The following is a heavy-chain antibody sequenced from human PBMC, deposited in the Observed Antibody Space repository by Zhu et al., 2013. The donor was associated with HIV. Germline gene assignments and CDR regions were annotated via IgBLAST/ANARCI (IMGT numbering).Heavy chain of an antibody. J-gene: IGHJ4*02. CDR2: IIPILGIA. Sequence: QVQLVQSGAEVKKPGSSVKVSCKASGGTFSSYTISWVRQAPGQGLEWMGRIIPILGIANYAQKFQGRVTITADKSTSTAYMELSSLRSEDTAVYYCARVVGGYSSSRTDYWGQGTLVTVSS. CDR1: GGTFSSYT. D-gene: IGHD6-6*01. CDR3: ARVVGGYSSSRTDY. V-gene: IGHV1-69*09.